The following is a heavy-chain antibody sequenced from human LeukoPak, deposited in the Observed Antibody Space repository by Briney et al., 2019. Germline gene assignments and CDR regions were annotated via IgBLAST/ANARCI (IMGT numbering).Heavy chain of an antibody. V-gene: IGHV1-69*05. Sequence: ASVKVSCKASGGTFSSYAISWVRQAPGQGLEWMGGIIPIFGTANYAQKFQGRVTITTDESTSTAYMELSSLRSEDTAVYYCARTKPTTGSIDYWGQGTLVTVPS. D-gene: IGHD3-9*01. J-gene: IGHJ4*02. CDR1: GGTFSSYA. CDR3: ARTKPTTGSIDY. CDR2: IIPIFGTA.